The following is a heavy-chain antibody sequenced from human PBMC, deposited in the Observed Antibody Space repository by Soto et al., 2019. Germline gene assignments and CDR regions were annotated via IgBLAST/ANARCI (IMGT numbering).Heavy chain of an antibody. CDR2: IHGGGNT. CDR1: GFSVSANY. J-gene: IGHJ4*02. Sequence: HPGGSLRLSCVASGFSVSANYMTWMRQAPGKGLEWVSVIHGGGNTYYADSVKGRFTISRDNSKNKVHRKMESLRVDEKAGYYCAKARYEYLWWNYRSKGNFDFWGQGTMVTVSS. D-gene: IGHD3-16*02. V-gene: IGHV3-53*01. CDR3: AKARYEYLWWNYRSKGNFDF.